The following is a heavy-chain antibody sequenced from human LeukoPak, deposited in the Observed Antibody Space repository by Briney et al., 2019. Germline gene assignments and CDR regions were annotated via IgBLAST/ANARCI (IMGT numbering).Heavy chain of an antibody. J-gene: IGHJ5*02. D-gene: IGHD3-22*01. CDR2: TYYKSKWYN. Sequence: SQTLSLTCAISGDSVSSNSAAWNWIRQSPSRGLEWLGRTYYKSKWYNDYAVSVKSRITINPDTPKNQFSLQLNSVTPEDTAVYYCARAGADYYDSSGYPIYYFDPWGQGTPVTVSS. V-gene: IGHV6-1*01. CDR3: ARAGADYYDSSGYPIYYFDP. CDR1: GDSVSSNSAA.